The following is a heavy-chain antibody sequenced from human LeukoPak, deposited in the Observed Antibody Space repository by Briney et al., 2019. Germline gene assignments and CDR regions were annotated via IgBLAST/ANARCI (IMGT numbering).Heavy chain of an antibody. V-gene: IGHV3-72*01. CDR1: GFTFTNHY. J-gene: IGHJ4*02. D-gene: IGHD5-18*01. Sequence: PVGSLTLSCAASGFTFTNHYMDWVRQAPGMGLEWIARTTNTPNAYTTAYAASVRGRFTVSRDDSKSLLHLQMSSLKTDDTAVYYCGRDTATAIDYWGRGTLVTVSS. CDR3: GRDTATAIDY. CDR2: TTNTPNAYTT.